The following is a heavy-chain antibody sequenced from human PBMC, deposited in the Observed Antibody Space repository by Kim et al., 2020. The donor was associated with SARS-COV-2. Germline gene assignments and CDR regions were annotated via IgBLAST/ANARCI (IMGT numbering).Heavy chain of an antibody. CDR3: TKDKGSGYRTGWYVDY. D-gene: IGHD6-19*01. J-gene: IGHJ4*02. Sequence: DCVKGRFTNSRDNARNSIYLQMNSLRAEDTAFYYCTKDKGSGYRTGWYVDYWGQGTLVTVSS. V-gene: IGHV3-9*01.